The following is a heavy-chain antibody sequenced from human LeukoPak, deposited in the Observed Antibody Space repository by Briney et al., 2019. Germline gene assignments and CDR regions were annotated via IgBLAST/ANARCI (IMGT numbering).Heavy chain of an antibody. V-gene: IGHV1-2*02. Sequence: ASVKVSCKASGYTFTGYYMHWVRQAPGQGLEWMGWINPNSGGTNYAQKFQGRVTMTRDTSISTAYMELSRLRSDDTAVNYCAREDSSSWYLGDDAFDIWGQGTMVTVSS. CDR2: INPNSGGT. D-gene: IGHD6-13*01. J-gene: IGHJ3*02. CDR3: AREDSSSWYLGDDAFDI. CDR1: GYTFTGYY.